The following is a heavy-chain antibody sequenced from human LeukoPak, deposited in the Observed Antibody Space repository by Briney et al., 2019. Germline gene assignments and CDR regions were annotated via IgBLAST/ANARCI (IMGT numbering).Heavy chain of an antibody. J-gene: IGHJ4*02. V-gene: IGHV3-7*01. CDR2: IKQDGSEK. CDR1: GFTFSSYW. Sequence: PGGSLRLSCAASGFTFSSYWMSWVRQAPGKGVVWVANIKQDGSEKYYVDSVKGRFTISRDNAKNSLYLQMNSLGAEDTAVYYCARVREYVGFDYWGQGTLVTVSS. D-gene: IGHD3-16*01. CDR3: ARVREYVGFDY.